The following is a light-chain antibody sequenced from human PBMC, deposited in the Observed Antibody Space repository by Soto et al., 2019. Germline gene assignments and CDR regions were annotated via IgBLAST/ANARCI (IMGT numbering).Light chain of an antibody. CDR1: QSVSSD. CDR2: AAS. Sequence: DIQMTQSPSSLSASVGDSGNITCRASQSVSSDLNWYQQKAGKAPKLLIYAASSLQSGVTSRFSGSGSGTHFILTISSLQPEDCATYECQHIHSIPITVGQGTRLEIK. V-gene: IGKV1-39*01. J-gene: IGKJ5*01. CDR3: QHIHSIPIT.